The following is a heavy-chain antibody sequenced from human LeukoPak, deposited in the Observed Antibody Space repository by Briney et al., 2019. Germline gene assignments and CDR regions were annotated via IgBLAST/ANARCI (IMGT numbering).Heavy chain of an antibody. CDR3: ARRTMSPAGIPDYFAP. J-gene: IGHJ5*02. V-gene: IGHV4-39*01. CDR1: GGSISDSDYF. Sequence: SDTLSLTCSVSGGSISDSDYFWGWIRQPPGKGLEWIVTIYYSGSAFYNPSLKSRVTISADTSKNQFSLNLRSVTAADTAVYYCARRTMSPAGIPDYFAPWGQGTLVTVSS. CDR2: IYYSGSA. D-gene: IGHD3-10*02.